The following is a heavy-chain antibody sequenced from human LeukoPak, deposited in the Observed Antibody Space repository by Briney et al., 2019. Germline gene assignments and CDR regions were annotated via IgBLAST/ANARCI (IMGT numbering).Heavy chain of an antibody. CDR2: IYHSGST. CDR1: GGSISSGGYS. CDR3: ARATGITMVRGRRGWFDP. V-gene: IGHV4-30-2*01. Sequence: PSQTLSLTCAVSGGSISSGGYSWSWLRQPPGKGLEWIGYIYHSGSTYYNPSLKSRVTISVDRSKNQFSLKLSSVTAADTAVYYCARATGITMVRGRRGWFDPWGQGTLVTVSS. D-gene: IGHD3-10*01. J-gene: IGHJ5*02.